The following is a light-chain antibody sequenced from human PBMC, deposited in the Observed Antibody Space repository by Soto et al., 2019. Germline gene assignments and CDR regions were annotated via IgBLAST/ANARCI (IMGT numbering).Light chain of an antibody. CDR1: QGISNW. CDR3: QQTNTFFPLT. J-gene: IGKJ4*01. CDR2: GAY. Sequence: DIQMTQSPSSVSASVGDRVTITCRASQGISNWLAWYQQQPGGAPKLLIYGAYTLQTGVPSRFSGGGSGTHFTLIISSLQPEDFATYYCQQTNTFFPLTFGGGTKVDIK. V-gene: IGKV1-12*01.